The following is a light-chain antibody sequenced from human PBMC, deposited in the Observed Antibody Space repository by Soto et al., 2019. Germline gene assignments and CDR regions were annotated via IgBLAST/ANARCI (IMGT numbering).Light chain of an antibody. V-gene: IGKV3-20*01. Sequence: EIGLTQSPGTLSLSPGERATLSCRASQSVSSIYLAWYQQKPGQSPRLLIYGASSRATGIPDRFSGSGSGTDFTLTISRLEPEDFAVYYCQQYGSSPLTFGGGTKVEIK. CDR1: QSVSSIY. CDR2: GAS. J-gene: IGKJ4*01. CDR3: QQYGSSPLT.